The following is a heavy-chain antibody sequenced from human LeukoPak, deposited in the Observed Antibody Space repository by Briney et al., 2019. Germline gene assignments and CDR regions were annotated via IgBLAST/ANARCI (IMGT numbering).Heavy chain of an antibody. D-gene: IGHD3-22*01. Sequence: SETLSLTCTVSGGSISTYYWSWIRQPPGKGLEWIGYIYYSGGTNYNPSLKSRVTISVDTSKNQFSLKLSSVTAADTAVYYCARERTYYYDNRGSLEGWFDPWGQGTLVTVSS. J-gene: IGHJ5*02. CDR3: ARERTYYYDNRGSLEGWFDP. V-gene: IGHV4-59*12. CDR2: IYYSGGT. CDR1: GGSISTYY.